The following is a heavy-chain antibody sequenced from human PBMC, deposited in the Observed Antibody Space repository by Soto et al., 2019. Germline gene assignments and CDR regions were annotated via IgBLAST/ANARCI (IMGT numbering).Heavy chain of an antibody. CDR3: ARRPLVSPSRGGFDP. CDR2: IYYSGST. Sequence: QVQLQESGPGLVKPSQTLSITCTVSGGSISSGGYYWSWIRRQPGKGLEWIGYIYYSGSTYYNPSLKSRVTRSVDTSKNQFSLKLSSVTAADTAVYYCARRPLVSPSRGGFDPWGQGTLVTVSS. V-gene: IGHV4-31*03. J-gene: IGHJ5*02. CDR1: GGSISSGGYY.